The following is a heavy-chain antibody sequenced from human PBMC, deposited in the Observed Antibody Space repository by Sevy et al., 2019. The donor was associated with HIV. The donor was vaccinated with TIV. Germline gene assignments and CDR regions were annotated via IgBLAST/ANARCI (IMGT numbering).Heavy chain of an antibody. CDR1: GYTFTSYG. CDR3: ARGAAVAGRGEYFQH. J-gene: IGHJ1*01. Sequence: ASVKVSCKASGYTFTSYGISWMRQAPGQGLEWMGWISAYNGNTNYAQKLQGRVTMTTDTSTSTAYMELRSLRSDDTAVYYCARGAAVAGRGEYFQHWGQGTLVTVSS. V-gene: IGHV1-18*04. CDR2: ISAYNGNT. D-gene: IGHD6-19*01.